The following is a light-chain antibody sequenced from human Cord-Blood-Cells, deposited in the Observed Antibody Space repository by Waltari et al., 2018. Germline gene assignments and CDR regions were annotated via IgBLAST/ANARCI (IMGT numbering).Light chain of an antibody. CDR2: DVS. CDR1: SSDVGGYNY. CDR3: SSYTSSSTYV. J-gene: IGLJ1*01. Sequence: QSALTQPASVSGSPGQSITISCTGTSSDVGGYNYLSWYQQHPAKAPKLMIYDVSKRPSGVSNRFSGSKSGNTASLTISGLQAEDEADYYCSSYTSSSTYVFGTGTKVTVL. V-gene: IGLV2-14*01.